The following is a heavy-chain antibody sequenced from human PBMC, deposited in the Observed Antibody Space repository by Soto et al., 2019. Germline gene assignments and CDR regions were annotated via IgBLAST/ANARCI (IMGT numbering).Heavy chain of an antibody. V-gene: IGHV3-48*03. J-gene: IGHJ4*02. CDR2: ISSSGSPI. Sequence: EVQLVESGGGLVQPGGSLRLSCAASGFTFSSYEMNWVRQAPGKGLEWVSYISSSGSPIYYADSVKGRFTISRDNAKNSRYLQVTGLGAEDTAVYYGGRGQYGRGGGYFDYWGQETLVTVSS. D-gene: IGHD3-10*01. CDR3: GRGQYGRGGGYFDY. CDR1: GFTFSSYE.